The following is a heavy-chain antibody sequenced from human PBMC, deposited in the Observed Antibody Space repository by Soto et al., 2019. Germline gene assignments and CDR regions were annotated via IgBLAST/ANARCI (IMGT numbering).Heavy chain of an antibody. CDR3: ARSSGYYGSGSSYYYFDS. J-gene: IGHJ4*02. CDR1: GGAVNSGGYY. CDR2: VYYSGST. Sequence: SETLSLTXNVSGGAVNSGGYYWSWIRQHPGKGLEWIGYVYYSGSTYYNPSLRSRLTISIDTSTNQFSLKLGSVTAADTAVYYCARSSGYYGSGSSYYYFDSWGQGTLVTVSS. D-gene: IGHD3-10*01. V-gene: IGHV4-31*02.